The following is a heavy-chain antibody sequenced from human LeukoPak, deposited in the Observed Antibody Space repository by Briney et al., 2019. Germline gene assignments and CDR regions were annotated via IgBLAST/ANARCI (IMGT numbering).Heavy chain of an antibody. CDR1: GFNFSSEW. Sequence: GGSLRLSCVASGFNFSSEWMSWVRQAPGKGLEWVTNINQDGSQKFYEDSVKGRFTVSRDNAKNSLYLHMNGLRADDTAIYYCARDHDGKDCWGQGTLVTVSS. D-gene: IGHD1-1*01. V-gene: IGHV3-7*01. CDR2: INQDGSQK. J-gene: IGHJ4*02. CDR3: ARDHDGKDC.